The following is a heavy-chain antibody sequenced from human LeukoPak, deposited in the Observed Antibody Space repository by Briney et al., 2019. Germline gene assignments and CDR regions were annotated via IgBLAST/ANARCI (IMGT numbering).Heavy chain of an antibody. D-gene: IGHD3-22*01. Sequence: SVKVSCKASGYTFTGYHMHWVRQAPGQGLEWMGGIIPIFGTANYAQKFQGRVTITADESTSTAYMELSSLRSEDTAVYYCARDQLDSSGELDYYYYYGMDVWGQGTTVTVSS. V-gene: IGHV1-69*13. CDR1: GYTFTGYH. CDR2: IIPIFGTA. CDR3: ARDQLDSSGELDYYYYYGMDV. J-gene: IGHJ6*02.